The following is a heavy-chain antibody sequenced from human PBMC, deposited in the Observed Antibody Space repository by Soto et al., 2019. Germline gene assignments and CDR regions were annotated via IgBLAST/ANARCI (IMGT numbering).Heavy chain of an antibody. CDR1: GFTFISYG. V-gene: IGHV3-30*18. CDR2: ISYDGSNK. D-gene: IGHD2-21*02. Sequence: GGSLRLSCAASGFTFISYGMHWVRQAPGKGLEWVAVISYDGSNKYYADSVKGRFTISRDNSKNTLYLQMNSLRAEDTAVYYCAKPAVVTPYYYYGMDVWGQGTTVTVSS. CDR3: AKPAVVTPYYYYGMDV. J-gene: IGHJ6*02.